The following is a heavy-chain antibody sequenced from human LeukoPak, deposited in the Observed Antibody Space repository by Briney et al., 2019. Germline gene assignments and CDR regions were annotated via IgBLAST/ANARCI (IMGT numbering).Heavy chain of an antibody. CDR1: GFTFSSHG. Sequence: PGGSLRLSCVASGFTFSSHGMNWVRQAPGKGLEYVSAISSNGGSTYYANSVKGRFTISRDNSKNTLYLQMGSLRAEDMAVYYCARVVAAAEFDYWGQGTLVTVSS. V-gene: IGHV3-64*01. CDR3: ARVVAAAEFDY. CDR2: ISSNGGST. D-gene: IGHD6-13*01. J-gene: IGHJ4*02.